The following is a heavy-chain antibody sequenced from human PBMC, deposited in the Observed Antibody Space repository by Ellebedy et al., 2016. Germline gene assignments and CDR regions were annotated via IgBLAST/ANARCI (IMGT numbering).Heavy chain of an antibody. CDR1: GFTFDDYA. J-gene: IGHJ6*04. Sequence: GGSLRLXXAASGFTFDDYAMHWVRQAPGKGLEWVSGISWNSGSIGYADSVKGRFTISRDNAKNSLYLQMNSLRAEDTAVYYCARPPYPYCSSTSCYGMDVWGKGTTVTVSS. CDR2: ISWNSGSI. CDR3: ARPPYPYCSSTSCYGMDV. D-gene: IGHD2-2*01. V-gene: IGHV3-9*01.